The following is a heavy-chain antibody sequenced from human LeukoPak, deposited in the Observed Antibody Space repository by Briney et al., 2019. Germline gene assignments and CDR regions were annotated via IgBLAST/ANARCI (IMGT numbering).Heavy chain of an antibody. CDR1: GFTFSAYS. Sequence: GGSLRLSCAASGFTFSAYSMNWVRQAPGKGLEWVSYIRSSSGTIYHADSVKGRFTISRDDAKNSLYLQMNSLRAEDTAVYYCARDRPLIAATHWGQGTLVTVSS. CDR2: IRSSSGTI. J-gene: IGHJ1*01. CDR3: ARDRPLIAATH. D-gene: IGHD6-6*01. V-gene: IGHV3-48*04.